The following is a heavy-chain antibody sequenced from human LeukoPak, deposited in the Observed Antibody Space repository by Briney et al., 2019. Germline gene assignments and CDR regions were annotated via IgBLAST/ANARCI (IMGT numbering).Heavy chain of an antibody. D-gene: IGHD5-18*01. Sequence: GGSLRLSCAASGFIFSSYWMHWVRHAPGKGRVWVSRINPDGTGTTYADSVKGRSTISRDDAKNTVYLQLNSLRADDTAVYYCARESAALGRSFGYWGQGTLVTVSS. CDR3: ARESAALGRSFGY. CDR1: GFIFSSYW. CDR2: INPDGTGT. J-gene: IGHJ4*02. V-gene: IGHV3-74*01.